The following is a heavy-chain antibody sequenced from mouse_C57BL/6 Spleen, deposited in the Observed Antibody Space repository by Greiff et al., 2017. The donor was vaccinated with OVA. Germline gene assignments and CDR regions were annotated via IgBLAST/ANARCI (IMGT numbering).Heavy chain of an antibody. Sequence: QVQLQQPGAELVMPGASVKLSCKASGYTFTSYWMHWVKQRPGQGLEWIGEIDPSDSDTNYNQKFKGKSTLTVDKSSSTAYMQLSSLTSEDSAVYYCGQYLYYAMDYWGQGTSVTVSS. CDR3: GQYLYYAMDY. CDR1: GYTFTSYW. V-gene: IGHV1-69*01. CDR2: IDPSDSDT. D-gene: IGHD5-1*01. J-gene: IGHJ4*01.